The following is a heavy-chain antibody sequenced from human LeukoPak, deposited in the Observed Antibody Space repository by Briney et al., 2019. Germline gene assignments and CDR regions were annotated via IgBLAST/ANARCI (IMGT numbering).Heavy chain of an antibody. Sequence: GGSLRLSCAASGSALEHYAMTWIRQAPGKGLEWVSGINDRGDDTFYADSVKGRFTVSRDNSKNTLYLQMNSLRVEDTATYYCGRGGWISAGRFDPWGQGTLVTVSA. V-gene: IGHV3-23*01. J-gene: IGHJ5*02. CDR1: GSALEHYA. CDR3: GRGGWISAGRFDP. CDR2: INDRGDDT. D-gene: IGHD2-15*01.